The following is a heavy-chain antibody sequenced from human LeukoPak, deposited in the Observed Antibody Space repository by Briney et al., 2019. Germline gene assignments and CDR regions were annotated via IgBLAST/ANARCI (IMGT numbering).Heavy chain of an antibody. CDR1: GDSTNTYF. J-gene: IGHJ4*02. Sequence: SETLSLTCTISGDSTNTYFWSWIRQPPGKGLEWIGYIYYSGSTNYNPSLKSRVTISVDTSKNQFSLKLSSVTAADTAVYYCARSPTYYYDSSGYYYGYFLDYWGQGTLVTVSS. D-gene: IGHD3-22*01. V-gene: IGHV4-59*01. CDR2: IYYSGST. CDR3: ARSPTYYYDSSGYYYGYFLDY.